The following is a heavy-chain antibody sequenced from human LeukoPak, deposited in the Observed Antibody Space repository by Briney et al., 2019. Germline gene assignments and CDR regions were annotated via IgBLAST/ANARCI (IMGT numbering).Heavy chain of an antibody. V-gene: IGHV1-18*01. CDR2: ISAYNGNT. J-gene: IGHJ4*02. Sequence: GASVKVSCKASGYTFTSYGISWVRQAPGQGLEWMGWISAYNGNTNYAQKLQGRVTMTTDTSTSTAYMELRSLRSDDTAVYYCARDSLGYYYDSSGYLDYWGQGTLATVSS. CDR1: GYTFTSYG. CDR3: ARDSLGYYYDSSGYLDY. D-gene: IGHD3-22*01.